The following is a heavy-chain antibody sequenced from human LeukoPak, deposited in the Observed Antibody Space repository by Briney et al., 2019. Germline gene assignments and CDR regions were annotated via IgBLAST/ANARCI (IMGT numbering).Heavy chain of an antibody. CDR2: ISWNGGST. CDR1: GFTFDDYG. CDR3: ARAWSVLRFLEWLPTQYYYYGMDV. V-gene: IGHV3-20*01. J-gene: IGHJ6*02. Sequence: RTGGSLRLSCAASGFTFDDYGMSWVRQAPGKGLEWVSGISWNGGSTGYADSVKGRFTISRDNAKNSLYLQMNSLRAEDTALYHCARAWSVLRFLEWLPTQYYYYGMDVWGQGTTVTVSS. D-gene: IGHD3-3*01.